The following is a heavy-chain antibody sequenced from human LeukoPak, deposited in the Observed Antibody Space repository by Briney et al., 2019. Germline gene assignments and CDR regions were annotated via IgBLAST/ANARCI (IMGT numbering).Heavy chain of an antibody. J-gene: IGHJ4*02. CDR1: GGTFSSYA. V-gene: IGHV1-69*05. CDR2: ITPIFGTA. CDR3: ARDYQDGYNHFDY. D-gene: IGHD5-24*01. Sequence: SVKVSCKASGGTFSSYAISWVRQAPGQGLEWMGRITPIFGTANYAQKFQGRVTITTDESTSTAYMELRSLRSEDTAVYYCARDYQDGYNHFDYWGQGTLVTVSS.